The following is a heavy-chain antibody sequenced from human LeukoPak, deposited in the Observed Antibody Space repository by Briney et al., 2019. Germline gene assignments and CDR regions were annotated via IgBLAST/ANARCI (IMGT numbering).Heavy chain of an antibody. V-gene: IGHV4-59*11. D-gene: IGHD6-19*01. CDR1: GGSISSHY. CDR2: IYYSGST. CDR3: ARGRWYSSGWYFVSGYYFDY. J-gene: IGHJ4*02. Sequence: PSETLSLTCTVSGGSISSHYWSWIRQPPGKGLEWIGYIYYSGSTNYNPSLKSRVTISVDTSKNQFSLKLSSVTAADTAVYYCARGRWYSSGWYFVSGYYFDYWGQGTLVTVSS.